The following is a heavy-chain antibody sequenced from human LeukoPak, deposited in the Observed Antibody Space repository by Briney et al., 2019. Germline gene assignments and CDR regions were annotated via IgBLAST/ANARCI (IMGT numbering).Heavy chain of an antibody. CDR3: ARVGWFGELTRHPGGDS. CDR2: IKQDGSEK. CDR1: GFTFGSYW. D-gene: IGHD3-10*01. J-gene: IGHJ4*02. V-gene: IGHV3-7*01. Sequence: QPGGSLRLSCAASGFTFGSYWMSWFRQAPGKGLEWVANIKQDGSEKIYVGSVKGRFTISRDNAENSVYLQMNSLRAEDTAVYYCARVGWFGELTRHPGGDSWGQGALVTVST.